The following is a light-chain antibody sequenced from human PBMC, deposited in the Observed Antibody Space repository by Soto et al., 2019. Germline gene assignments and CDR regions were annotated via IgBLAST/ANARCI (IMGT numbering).Light chain of an antibody. CDR3: SSYTTSLIDV. J-gene: IGLJ1*01. CDR1: SSDVGAYDH. V-gene: IGLV2-14*01. Sequence: SVLTQPASVSGSPGQSITISCTGTSSDVGAYDHVSWYQQHPGKAPKLLIYEVTHRPSGVSNRFSGSKSGNTASLTISGLQAEDEADYYCSSYTTSLIDVFGTGTKVTVL. CDR2: EVT.